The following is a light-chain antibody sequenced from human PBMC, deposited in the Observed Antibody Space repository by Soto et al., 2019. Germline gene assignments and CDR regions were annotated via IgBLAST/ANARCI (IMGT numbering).Light chain of an antibody. J-gene: IGLJ2*01. V-gene: IGLV2-14*03. CDR3: SSYTRSSALVL. Sequence: QSVLTQPASVSGSPGQSITISCTGTSSDVGGYNYVSWYQQHPGKAPKLMIYDVSNRPSGVSSRFSGSKSGNTASLTISGLEAEDEADDYCSSYTRSSALVLFGGGTKPTVL. CDR1: SSDVGGYNY. CDR2: DVS.